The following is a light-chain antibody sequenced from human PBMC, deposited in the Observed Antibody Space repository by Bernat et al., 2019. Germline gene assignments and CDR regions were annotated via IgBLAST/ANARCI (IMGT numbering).Light chain of an antibody. J-gene: IGKJ5*01. CDR1: QSISDW. CDR2: KAS. CDR3: QQYKNYIT. V-gene: IGKV1-5*03. Sequence: DIQMTQSPSTLSASVGDRVTITCRASQSISDWLAWYQQKPGKAPKLLIYKASSLESGVPSRFSSSGSATEFTLTISSLQPDDSAMYYYQQYKNYITFSQGTRLEIK.